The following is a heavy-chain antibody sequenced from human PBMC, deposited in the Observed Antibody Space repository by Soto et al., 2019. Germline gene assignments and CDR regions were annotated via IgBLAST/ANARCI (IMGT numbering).Heavy chain of an antibody. CDR1: GFTFSDYY. Sequence: PGGSLRLSCAASGFTFSDYYMSWIRQAPGKGLEWVSYISSSSSYTNYADSVKGRFTISRDNAKNSLYLQMNSLRAEDTAVYYCARDPPTDVLLWLGDREGYGMDVWGQGTTVTVSS. CDR3: ARDPPTDVLLWLGDREGYGMDV. D-gene: IGHD3-10*01. CDR2: ISSSSSYT. J-gene: IGHJ6*02. V-gene: IGHV3-11*06.